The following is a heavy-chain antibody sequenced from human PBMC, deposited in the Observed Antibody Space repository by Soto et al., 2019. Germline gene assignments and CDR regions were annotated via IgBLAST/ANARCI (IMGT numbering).Heavy chain of an antibody. CDR1: GFRFGDYS. D-gene: IGHD3-16*01. Sequence: EVQLVQSGGGLVQPGGALRLTCEASGFRFGDYSMFWVRQAAGTGLEWISYISSTGSSTYSADSVEGRFTTSRDNGKKSLFLLMEALRVEDTALYFCARHGDYGGFDYWGQGILVTVTS. J-gene: IGHJ4*02. CDR2: ISSTGSST. CDR3: ARHGDYGGFDY. V-gene: IGHV3-48*01.